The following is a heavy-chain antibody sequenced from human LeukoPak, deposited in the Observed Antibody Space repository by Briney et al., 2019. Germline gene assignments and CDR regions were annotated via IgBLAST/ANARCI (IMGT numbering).Heavy chain of an antibody. Sequence: SETLSLTCTVSGGSISSYFWSWIRQPPGKGLEWIGYIYYSGSTNYNPSLKSRVTISVDTSKNQFSLKLSSVTAADTAVYYCARDDSSGWQDYYYYYYMDVWGKGTTVTVSS. J-gene: IGHJ6*03. CDR1: GGSISSYF. CDR2: IYYSGST. CDR3: ARDDSSGWQDYYYYYYMDV. V-gene: IGHV4-59*12. D-gene: IGHD6-19*01.